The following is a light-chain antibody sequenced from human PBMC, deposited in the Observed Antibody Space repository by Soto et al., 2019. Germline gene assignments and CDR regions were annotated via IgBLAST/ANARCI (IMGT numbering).Light chain of an antibody. CDR2: GAS. J-gene: IGKJ1*01. CDR3: QQYGSYWT. V-gene: IGKV3-15*01. CDR1: QAVGYN. Sequence: EVVMTQSPATLYVSPGERVTLSCRASQAVGYNLAWYQHKPGQAPRLLIYGASTRVTGIPTRFSGSGSGTEFTLTISSLQSEDFATYYCQQYGSYWTFGQGTKVEIK.